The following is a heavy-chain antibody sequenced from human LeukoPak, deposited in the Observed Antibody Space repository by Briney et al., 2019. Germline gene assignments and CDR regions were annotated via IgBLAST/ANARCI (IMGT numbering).Heavy chain of an antibody. CDR3: ARGTGYYYDSSGYYYFDY. V-gene: IGHV1-18*01. Sequence: ASVKVSCKASGYTFTSYGISWVRQAPGQGLEWMGWISAYNGNTNYAQKPQGRVTMTTDTSTSTAYMELRSLRSDDTAVYYCARGTGYYYDSSGYYYFDYWGQGTLVTVSS. CDR1: GYTFTSYG. CDR2: ISAYNGNT. D-gene: IGHD3-22*01. J-gene: IGHJ4*02.